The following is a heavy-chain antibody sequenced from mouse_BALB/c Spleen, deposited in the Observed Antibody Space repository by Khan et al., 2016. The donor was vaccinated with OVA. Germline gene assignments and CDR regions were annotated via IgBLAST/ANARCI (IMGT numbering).Heavy chain of an antibody. Sequence: EVQLQESGPGLVKPSQSLSLTCTVTGYSITSDYAWNWIRQFPGDRLEWMGYISSSGSASYNPSLKSRISITRDTSKNQFFLQLKSVTTEDTATYFVARSLYYSYGYGLDYWGRGSSVTVSS. V-gene: IGHV3-2*02. CDR3: ARSLYYSYGYGLDY. J-gene: IGHJ4*01. D-gene: IGHD2-14*01. CDR2: ISSSGSA. CDR1: GYSITSDYA.